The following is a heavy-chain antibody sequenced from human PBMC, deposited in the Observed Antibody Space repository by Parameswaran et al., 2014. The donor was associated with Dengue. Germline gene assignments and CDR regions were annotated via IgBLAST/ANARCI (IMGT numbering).Heavy chain of an antibody. Sequence: VRQMPGKGLEWMGKIDPSDSYVNYSPSFQGHVTISADKSIFTAYLQWSSLKASDTAMYYCASDTYCSGTTCYGGGDYWGQGTLVTVSS. J-gene: IGHJ4*02. CDR3: ASDTYCSGTTCYGGGDY. V-gene: IGHV5-10-1*01. D-gene: IGHD2-2*01. CDR2: IDPSDSYV.